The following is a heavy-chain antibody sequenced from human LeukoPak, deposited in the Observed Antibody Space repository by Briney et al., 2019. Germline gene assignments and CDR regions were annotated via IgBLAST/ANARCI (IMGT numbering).Heavy chain of an antibody. Sequence: PGGSLRLSCAASGFTFSSSAMSWVRQAPGKGLEWVAAISDTGRLSYCADSVNGRFTISRDNSKNTLSLQMNSLRAADTAVYYCAKDRFYDSSGYGDYWGQGTLVTVSS. CDR3: AKDRFYDSSGYGDY. J-gene: IGHJ4*02. D-gene: IGHD3-22*01. CDR1: GFTFSSSA. V-gene: IGHV3-23*01. CDR2: ISDTGRLS.